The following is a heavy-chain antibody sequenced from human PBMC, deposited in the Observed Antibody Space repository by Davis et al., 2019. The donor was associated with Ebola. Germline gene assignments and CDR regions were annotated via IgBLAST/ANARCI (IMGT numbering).Heavy chain of an antibody. J-gene: IGHJ6*04. D-gene: IGHD6-13*01. V-gene: IGHV3-48*02. Sequence: GESLKISCAASGFTFSSYGMSWVRQAPGKGLEWVSYISSSSSTIYYADSMKGRFTISRDNAKNSLYLQLNSLRDEDTAVYYCARGEQQLLTLPTVDYYHHGMDVWGKGTTVTVSS. CDR1: GFTFSSYG. CDR2: ISSSSSTI. CDR3: ARGEQQLLTLPTVDYYHHGMDV.